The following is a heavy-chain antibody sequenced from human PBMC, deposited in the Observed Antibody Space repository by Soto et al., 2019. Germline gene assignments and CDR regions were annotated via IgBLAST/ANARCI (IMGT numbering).Heavy chain of an antibody. CDR2: IRGRAKKYAT. CDR1: GFNFSGSA. CDR3: CGRGGDSLQDI. J-gene: IGHJ4*01. Sequence: EVQLVESGGVLVQPGGSLKLSCTGLGFNFSGSALHWVRQPSGKGLEWVGRIRGRAKKYATSYATSVRGRFYLSRDDSKNTAFLQMNSLRDEDTGVYFCCGRGGDSLQDIWGHGTLVTVSS. V-gene: IGHV3-73*01. D-gene: IGHD4-17*01.